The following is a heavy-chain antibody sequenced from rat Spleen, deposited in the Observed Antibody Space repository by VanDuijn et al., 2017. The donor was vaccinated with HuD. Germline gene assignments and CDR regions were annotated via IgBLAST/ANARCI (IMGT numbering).Heavy chain of an antibody. CDR2: INSAGTT. J-gene: IGHJ3*01. CDR3: ARGQYYFAY. CDR1: GHSITTAYR. D-gene: IGHD1-1*01. Sequence: EVQLQESGPGLVKPSQSLSLTCSVTGHSITTAYRWNWIRKFPGNKLEWLGYINSAGTTNYNPSLKSRISITRDTSKNQFFLQLNSVTTEDTATYYCARGQYYFAYWGQGTLVTVSS. V-gene: IGHV3-3*01.